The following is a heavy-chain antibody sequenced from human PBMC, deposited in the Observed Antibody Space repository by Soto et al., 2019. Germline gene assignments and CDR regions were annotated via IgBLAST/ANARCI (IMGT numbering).Heavy chain of an antibody. CDR3: AAPGIVGAPTLGLFDY. CDR1: GFTFTSSA. D-gene: IGHD1-26*01. Sequence: SVKVSCKASGFTFTSSAVQWVRQARGQRLEWIGWIVVGSGNTNYAQKFQERVTITRDMSTSTAYMELSSLRSEDTAVYYCAAPGIVGAPTLGLFDYWGKGTLVTVPS. J-gene: IGHJ4*02. V-gene: IGHV1-58*01. CDR2: IVVGSGNT.